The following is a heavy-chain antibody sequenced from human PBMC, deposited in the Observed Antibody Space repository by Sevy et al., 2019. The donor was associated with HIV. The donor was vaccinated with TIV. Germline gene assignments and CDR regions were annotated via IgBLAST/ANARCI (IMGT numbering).Heavy chain of an antibody. V-gene: IGHV3-49*04. CDR1: GFTFGDYA. J-gene: IGHJ6*02. Sequence: GGSLRLSCTASGFTFGDYAMSWVRQAPGKGLEWVGFIRSKAYGGTTEYAASVKGRFTISRDDSKSIAYLQMNSLKTEDTAVYYCTRAGGDLYLYYGMDVLGQGTTVTVSS. CDR2: IRSKAYGGTT. CDR3: TRAGGDLYLYYGMDV. D-gene: IGHD3-16*01.